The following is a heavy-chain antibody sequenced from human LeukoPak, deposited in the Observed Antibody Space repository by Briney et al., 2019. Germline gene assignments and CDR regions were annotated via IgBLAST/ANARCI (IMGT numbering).Heavy chain of an antibody. Sequence: GGSLRLSCAASGFTFSSYWMSWVRQAPGKGLEWVANIKQDGSEKYYVDPVKGRFTISRDNAKNSLYLQMNSLRAEDTAVYYCARARYYDSSGYYSYWGQGTLVTVSS. CDR1: GFTFSSYW. D-gene: IGHD3-22*01. V-gene: IGHV3-7*05. J-gene: IGHJ4*02. CDR3: ARARYYDSSGYYSY. CDR2: IKQDGSEK.